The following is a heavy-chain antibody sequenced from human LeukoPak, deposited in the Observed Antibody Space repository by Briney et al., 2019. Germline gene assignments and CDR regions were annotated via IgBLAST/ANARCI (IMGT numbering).Heavy chain of an antibody. J-gene: IGHJ4*02. CDR3: ARGDPYYYDSSGQESALDY. Sequence: PSETLSLTCAVSGYSISSGYYWGWIRQPPGKGLEWIGSIYHSGSTYYNPSLKSRVTISVDTSKNQFSLKLSSVTAADTAVYYCARGDPYYYDSSGQESALDYWGQGTLVTVSS. D-gene: IGHD3-22*01. CDR1: GYSISSGYY. CDR2: IYHSGST. V-gene: IGHV4-38-2*01.